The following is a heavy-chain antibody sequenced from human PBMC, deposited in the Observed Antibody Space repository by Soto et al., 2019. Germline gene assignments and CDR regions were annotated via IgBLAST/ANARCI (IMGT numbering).Heavy chain of an antibody. D-gene: IGHD3-16*01. V-gene: IGHV3-23*01. CDR3: AKARLKREPFDY. CDR2: IRGSGGST. J-gene: IGHJ4*02. Sequence: EVQLLESGGGLVQPGGSLRLSCAASGFTFSSYAMSWVRQAPGRGLEWVSAIRGSGGSTYYADSVKGRFTISRDNSKNTLYLQMNSMRAEETAVYYCAKARLKREPFDYWGQGTLVTVSS. CDR1: GFTFSSYA.